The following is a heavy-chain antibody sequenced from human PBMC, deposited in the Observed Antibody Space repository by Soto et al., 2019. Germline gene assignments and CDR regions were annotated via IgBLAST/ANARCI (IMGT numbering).Heavy chain of an antibody. CDR3: ARTYSGSYFSFDY. D-gene: IGHD1-26*01. V-gene: IGHV4-4*02. Sequence: QVQLQESGPGLVKPSGTLSLTCAVSGGSISSSNCWSWVRQPPGKWLEWIGEIYHSGSTHYNPSLQSRVTISVDKSKNQFSLKLSSVTAADTAVYYWARTYSGSYFSFDYWGQGTLVTVSS. CDR2: IYHSGST. CDR1: GGSISSSNC. J-gene: IGHJ4*02.